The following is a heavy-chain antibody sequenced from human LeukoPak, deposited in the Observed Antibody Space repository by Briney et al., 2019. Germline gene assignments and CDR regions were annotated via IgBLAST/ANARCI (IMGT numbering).Heavy chain of an antibody. CDR3: AIPGYSGYDFRL. CDR2: IIPIFGTA. D-gene: IGHD5-12*01. CDR1: GGTFSSYA. J-gene: IGHJ4*02. V-gene: IGHV1-69*13. Sequence: SVKVSCKASGGTFSSYAISWVRQAPGQGLEWMGGIIPIFGTADYAQKFQGRVAITADESTSTAYMELSSLRSEDTAVYYCAIPGYSGYDFRLWGQGTLVTVSS.